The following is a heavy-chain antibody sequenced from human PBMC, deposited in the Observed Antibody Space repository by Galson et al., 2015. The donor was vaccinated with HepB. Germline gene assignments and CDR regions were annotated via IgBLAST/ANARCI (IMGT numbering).Heavy chain of an antibody. D-gene: IGHD5-12*01. V-gene: IGHV1-46*04. CDR3: ASHTRYSGYDGGLIY. CDR1: GYTFTSYY. Sequence: SVKVSCKASGYTFTSYYMHWVRQAPGQGLGWMGIINPSGGSTSYAQKLQGRVTMTRDTSTSTVYMELSSLRSEDTAVYYCASHTRYSGYDGGLIYWGQGTLVTVSS. CDR2: INPSGGST. J-gene: IGHJ4*02.